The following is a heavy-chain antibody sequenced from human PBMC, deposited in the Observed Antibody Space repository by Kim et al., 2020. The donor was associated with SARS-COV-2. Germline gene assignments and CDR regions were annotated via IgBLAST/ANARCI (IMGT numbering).Heavy chain of an antibody. CDR2: INPNSGGT. V-gene: IGHV1-2*02. CDR1: GYTFTGYY. J-gene: IGHJ4*02. Sequence: ASVKVSCKASGYTFTGYYMHWVRQAPGQGLEWMGWINPNSGGTNYAQKFQGRVTMTRDTSISTAYMELSRLRSDDTAVYYCARGHCSSTSCYTAYYWGPGTLFTVSS. CDR3: ARGHCSSTSCYTAYY. D-gene: IGHD2-2*01.